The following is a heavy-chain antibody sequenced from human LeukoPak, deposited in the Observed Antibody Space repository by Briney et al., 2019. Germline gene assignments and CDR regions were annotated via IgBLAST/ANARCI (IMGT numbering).Heavy chain of an antibody. Sequence: ASVKISCKVSGYTFTDYYMHWVPQAPGKGLEWMGLVDPEDGETIYAEKFQGRVTITADTSTDTAYMELSSLRSEDTAVYYCATLYSGSYYEAFDIWGQGAMVTVSS. D-gene: IGHD1-26*01. CDR1: GYTFTDYY. V-gene: IGHV1-69-2*01. J-gene: IGHJ3*02. CDR2: VDPEDGET. CDR3: ATLYSGSYYEAFDI.